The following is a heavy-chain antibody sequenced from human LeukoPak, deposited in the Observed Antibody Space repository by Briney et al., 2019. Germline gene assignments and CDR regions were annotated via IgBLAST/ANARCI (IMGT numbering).Heavy chain of an antibody. Sequence: SVKVSCKTSGGTFSSYTISWVRQAPGQGLEWMGRIIPILGIANYAQTFQGRVTITADKSTSTAYMELSSLRSEDTAVYYCVITGTDLFDYWGQGTLVTVSS. CDR1: GGTFSSYT. CDR3: VITGTDLFDY. CDR2: IIPILGIA. D-gene: IGHD1-7*01. V-gene: IGHV1-69*02. J-gene: IGHJ4*02.